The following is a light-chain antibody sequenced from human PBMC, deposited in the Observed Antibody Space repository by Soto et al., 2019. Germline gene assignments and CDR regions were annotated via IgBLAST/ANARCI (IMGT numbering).Light chain of an antibody. J-gene: IGKJ1*01. CDR1: QSVSSN. V-gene: IGKV3-15*01. Sequence: EIVMMQSPATLSVSPGERATLSCRASQSVSSNLAWYQQKPGQAPRLLIYGASSRATGIPARFSGSGSGTEFTLTIGSLQSEDFAVYFCQQYNNRPPWTFGQGTKVELK. CDR2: GAS. CDR3: QQYNNRPPWT.